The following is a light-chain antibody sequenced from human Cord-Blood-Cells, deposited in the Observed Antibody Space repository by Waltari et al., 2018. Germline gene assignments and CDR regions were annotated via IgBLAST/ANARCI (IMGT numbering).Light chain of an antibody. J-gene: IGLJ1*01. CDR1: NSDVGGYNY. Sequence: QSALTQPPSASGSPGPSVTIPCTGTNSDVGGYNYVSWYQQHPGKAPKLMIYEVSKRPAGVPDRFSGSKSGNTASLTVSGLQAEDEADYYCSSYAGSNNFVFGTGTKVTVL. CDR2: EVS. V-gene: IGLV2-8*01. CDR3: SSYAGSNNFV.